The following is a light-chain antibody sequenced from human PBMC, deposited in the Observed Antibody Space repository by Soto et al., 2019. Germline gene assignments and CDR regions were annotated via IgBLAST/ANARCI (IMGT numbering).Light chain of an antibody. Sequence: IQMTQSPSTLSASVGDRVTITCRASQSISSWLAWYQQKPGKAPKLLIYKASSLESGLPSRFSGSGSGTEFTLTISSLQPDDFATYYCQQFHSFSPTFGQGTKVEIK. CDR2: KAS. J-gene: IGKJ1*01. CDR3: QQFHSFSPT. CDR1: QSISSW. V-gene: IGKV1-5*03.